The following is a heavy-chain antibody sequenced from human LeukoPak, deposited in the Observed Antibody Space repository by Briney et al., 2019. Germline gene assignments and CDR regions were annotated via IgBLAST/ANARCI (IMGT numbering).Heavy chain of an antibody. CDR1: GFTFSSYG. CDR3: TTRLYSSGWYDDDY. J-gene: IGHJ4*02. D-gene: IGHD6-19*01. V-gene: IGHV3-73*01. CDR2: IRSKANSYAT. Sequence: GGTLRLSCAASGFTFSSYGMSWVRQASGKGLEWVGRIRSKANSYATACAASVKGRFTISRDDSKNTAYLQMNSLKTEDTAVYYCTTRLYSSGWYDDDYWGQGTLVTVSS.